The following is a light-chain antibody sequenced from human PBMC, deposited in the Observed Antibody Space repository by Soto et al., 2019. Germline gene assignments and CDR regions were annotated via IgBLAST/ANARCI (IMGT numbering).Light chain of an antibody. J-gene: IGLJ2*01. Sequence: QSALTQPASVSGSPGQSITISCAGSNSDIGAYHHVSWYQQHPGKAPKVVIYDVTTRPSGVSNRFSGFKSGNTASLTISGLQAEDEADYFCSSFSSSNTAVVFGGGTKVTVL. V-gene: IGLV2-14*03. CDR3: SSFSSSNTAVV. CDR2: DVT. CDR1: NSDIGAYHH.